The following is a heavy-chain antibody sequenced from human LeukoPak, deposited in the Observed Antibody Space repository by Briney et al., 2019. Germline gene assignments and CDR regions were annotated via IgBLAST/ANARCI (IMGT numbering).Heavy chain of an antibody. CDR1: GGSISSSSYY. D-gene: IGHD3-22*01. Sequence: PWETLSLTCTVSGGSISSSSYYWGWIRQPPGKGLEWIGSIYYSGSTYYNPSLKSRVTISVDTSKNQFSLKLSSVTAADTAVYYCARRDYYDSSGYVDMDVWGQASTVTVSS. CDR3: ARRDYYDSSGYVDMDV. J-gene: IGHJ6*02. V-gene: IGHV4-39*01. CDR2: IYYSGST.